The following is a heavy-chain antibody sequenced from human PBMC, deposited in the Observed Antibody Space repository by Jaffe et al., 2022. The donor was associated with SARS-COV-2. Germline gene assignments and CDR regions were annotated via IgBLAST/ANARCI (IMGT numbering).Heavy chain of an antibody. J-gene: IGHJ2*01. CDR1: GFTISSYW. V-gene: IGHV3-7*03. CDR3: ATHAGWYFDL. Sequence: EAQLVESGGGLVQPGESLGLSCTASGFTISSYWMIWVRQAPGKGLEWVANINQEGSGKYYVDSVKGRFIIDRDNVKNSVSLQMSSLRAEDTAVYYCATHAGWYFDLWGRGTLVTVSS. CDR2: INQEGSGK.